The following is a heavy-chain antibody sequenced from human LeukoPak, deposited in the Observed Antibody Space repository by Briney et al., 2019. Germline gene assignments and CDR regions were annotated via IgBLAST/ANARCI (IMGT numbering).Heavy chain of an antibody. D-gene: IGHD3-10*01. CDR3: ARDRPGSYWYFDL. CDR2: IDHRGNT. CDR1: GASIYSFY. Sequence: SETLSLTCNVSGASIYSFYWNWVRQPPGKGLEWIGYIDHRGNTIYNPSLKSRVTLSLGASNKQFSLKLNSVTAADTAVYYCARDRPGSYWYFDLWGRGTLVTVSS. V-gene: IGHV4-59*01. J-gene: IGHJ2*01.